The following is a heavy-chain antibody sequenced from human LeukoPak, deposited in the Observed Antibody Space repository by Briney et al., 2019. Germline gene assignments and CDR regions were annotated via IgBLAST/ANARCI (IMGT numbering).Heavy chain of an antibody. CDR3: ARDLGFCSTTTCYGPQNWFDP. V-gene: IGHV4-59*11. CDR1: GGSISRHY. D-gene: IGHD2-2*01. CDR2: INYDGST. Sequence: SETLSLTCTVPGGSISRHYWHWIRQPPGKGLEWIGYINYDGSTNYSPSLKSRVTVSIDTSKNQFSLKLSSVTAADTAVYYCARDLGFCSTTTCYGPQNWFDPWGQGTLVTVSS. J-gene: IGHJ5*02.